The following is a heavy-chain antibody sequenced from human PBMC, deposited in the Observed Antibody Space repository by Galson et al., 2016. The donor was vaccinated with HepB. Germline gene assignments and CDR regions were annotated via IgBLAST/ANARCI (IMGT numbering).Heavy chain of an antibody. D-gene: IGHD2-15*01. CDR3: VRGYGGSAWDT. CDR1: GTTLTDKY. Sequence: SETLSLTCAVYGTTLTDKYWSWIRQTPGRGLEWIAEINHAGRTAYNPSLRSRVAISIDTSKNQFSLKLTSMTAADTAVYYCVRGYGGSAWDTWGQGTLVTVSS. V-gene: IGHV4-34*01. CDR2: INHAGRT. J-gene: IGHJ5*02.